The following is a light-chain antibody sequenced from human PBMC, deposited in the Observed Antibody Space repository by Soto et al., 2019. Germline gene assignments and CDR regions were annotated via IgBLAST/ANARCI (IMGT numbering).Light chain of an antibody. V-gene: IGKV1-9*01. CDR2: IAS. CDR3: QQVNNYPIT. J-gene: IGKJ5*01. CDR1: QGIWNY. Sequence: DIQLTQSPSFLSASVGDRVTITCRASQGIWNYLAWYQQKPGRAPKLLMYIASTLQTGVPSRFSGSQSGTEFTLTISSLQPEDFATYHCQQVNNYPITFGQGTRLEIK.